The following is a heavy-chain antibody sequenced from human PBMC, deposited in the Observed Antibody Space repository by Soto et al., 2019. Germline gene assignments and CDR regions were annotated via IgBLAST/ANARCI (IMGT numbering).Heavy chain of an antibody. CDR2: IHPSGGGT. CDR1: GYTFNTYY. Sequence: QVQLVQSGAEVMKPGASVKVSCKPSGYTFNTYYLHWLRQAPGQALEWMGVIHPSGGGTTYAQKFLGRVTVTRDTSTTTVFMELSSLRSDDTAVYYWARGGHIAVVTASFDNWGQGTLVTVSS. J-gene: IGHJ4*02. V-gene: IGHV1-46*02. D-gene: IGHD2-21*02. CDR3: ARGGHIAVVTASFDN.